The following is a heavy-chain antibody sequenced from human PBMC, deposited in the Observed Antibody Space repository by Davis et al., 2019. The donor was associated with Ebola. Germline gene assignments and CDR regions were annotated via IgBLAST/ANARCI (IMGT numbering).Heavy chain of an antibody. CDR3: ATTQWLREFDN. Sequence: GGSLRLSCAASGFTFGSYAMTWVRQAPGKGLEWVSVIYDQSTAYADAVRGRFIISRDKSNNTLYLEMSSLRVDDTAVYYCATTQWLREFDNWGQGTLVTVSS. V-gene: IGHV3-53*05. CDR2: IYDQST. D-gene: IGHD6-19*01. J-gene: IGHJ4*02. CDR1: GFTFGSYA.